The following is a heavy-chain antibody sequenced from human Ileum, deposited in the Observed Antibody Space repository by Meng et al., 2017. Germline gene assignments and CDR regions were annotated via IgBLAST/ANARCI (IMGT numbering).Heavy chain of an antibody. J-gene: IGHJ5*02. CDR1: GGAISSYY. Sequence: QVEPQEQGPGLVKPSETLSPTCTSSGGAISSYYWSWIRQPAGKGLEWIGRIYTSGSTNYNPSLKSRVTMSVDTSKNQFSLKLSSVTAADTAVYYCARDVVPTVTYYYNWFDPWGQGTLVTVSS. CDR3: ARDVVPTVTYYYNWFDP. D-gene: IGHD4-17*01. V-gene: IGHV4-4*07. CDR2: IYTSGST.